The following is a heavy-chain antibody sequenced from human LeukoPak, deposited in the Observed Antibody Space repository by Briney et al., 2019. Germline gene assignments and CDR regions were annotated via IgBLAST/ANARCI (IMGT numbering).Heavy chain of an antibody. CDR1: GFTVSSNY. D-gene: IGHD2-2*01. V-gene: IGHV3-53*01. J-gene: IGHJ4*02. Sequence: GGSLRLSCAVSGFTVSSNYMSWVRQAPGKGLGWVSVIYSGGSTYYADSVKGRFTIFRDNSKNTLYLQMNSLRAEDTAVYYCARGLGYCSTTTCLLPFDYWGQGTLVTVSS. CDR3: ARGLGYCSTTTCLLPFDY. CDR2: IYSGGST.